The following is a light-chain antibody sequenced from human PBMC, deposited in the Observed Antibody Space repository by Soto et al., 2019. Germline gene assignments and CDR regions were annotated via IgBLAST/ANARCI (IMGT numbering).Light chain of an antibody. CDR1: SSDVGGYNY. CDR3: SSYTSSSTHWA. J-gene: IGLJ3*02. Sequence: QSALTQPASVSGSPGQSITISCTGTSSDVGGYNYVSWYQQHPGKAPKIMIYEVSNRPSGVSNRFSGSKSGNTASLTISGLQAEDEADYYCSSYTSSSTHWAFGGGTKLTVL. V-gene: IGLV2-14*01. CDR2: EVS.